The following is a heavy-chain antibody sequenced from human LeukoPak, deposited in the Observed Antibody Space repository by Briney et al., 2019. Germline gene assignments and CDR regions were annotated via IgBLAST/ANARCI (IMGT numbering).Heavy chain of an antibody. CDR1: GGSISSGGYY. Sequence: SETLSLTCTVSGGSISSGGYYWSWIRQHPGKGLEWIGYIYYSGSTYYNPSLKSRVTISVDTSKNQFSLKLSPVTAADTAVYYCARRATGANWFDPWGQGTLVTVSS. CDR3: ARRATGANWFDP. D-gene: IGHD1-26*01. CDR2: IYYSGST. J-gene: IGHJ5*02. V-gene: IGHV4-31*03.